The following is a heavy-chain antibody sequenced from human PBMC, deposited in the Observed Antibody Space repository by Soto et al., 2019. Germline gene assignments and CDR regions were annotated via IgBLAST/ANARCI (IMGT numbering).Heavy chain of an antibody. V-gene: IGHV1-69*13. CDR1: GGTFSSYA. D-gene: IGHD2-21*02. CDR2: IIPIFGTA. Sequence: SVKVSCKASGGTFSSYAISWVRQAPGQGLGWMGGIIPIFGTANYAQKFQGRVTITADESTSTAYMELSSLRSEDTAVYYCARERNIVVVTAIRYYYYGMDVWGQGTTVTVSS. CDR3: ARERNIVVVTAIRYYYYGMDV. J-gene: IGHJ6*02.